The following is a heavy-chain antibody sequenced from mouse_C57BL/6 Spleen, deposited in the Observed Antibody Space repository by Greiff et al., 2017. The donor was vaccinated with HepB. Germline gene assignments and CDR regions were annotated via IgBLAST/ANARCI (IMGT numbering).Heavy chain of an antibody. CDR1: GYAFSSYW. V-gene: IGHV1-80*01. J-gene: IGHJ2*01. D-gene: IGHD1-1*01. CDR3: ARGGSRSPYFDY. Sequence: QVQLKESGAELVKPGASVKIPCKASGYAFSSYWMNWVQQRPGKGLEWIGQIYPGDGDTNYNGKFKGKATLTADKSSSTAYMQLSSLTSEDSAVYFCARGGSRSPYFDYWGQGTTLTVSS. CDR2: IYPGDGDT.